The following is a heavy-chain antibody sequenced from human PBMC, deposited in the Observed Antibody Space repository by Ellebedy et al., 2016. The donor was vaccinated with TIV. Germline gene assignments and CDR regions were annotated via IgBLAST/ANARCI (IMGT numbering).Heavy chain of an antibody. CDR2: IYSGGSK. CDR1: GFTVSSNY. CDR3: ARGTIRWHGTDV. V-gene: IGHV3-66*01. J-gene: IGHJ6*02. Sequence: GESLKISCAASGFTVSSNYMSWVRQAPGKGLEWVSVIYSGGSKYYADSVKGRFTISRDNSKNTLYLQMNSMRAEDTAVYYCARGTIRWHGTDVWGQGTTVTGSS. D-gene: IGHD4-23*01.